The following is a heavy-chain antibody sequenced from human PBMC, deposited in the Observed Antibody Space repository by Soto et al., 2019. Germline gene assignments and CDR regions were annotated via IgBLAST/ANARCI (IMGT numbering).Heavy chain of an antibody. CDR3: ARGLAAAAGTRHFDY. D-gene: IGHD6-13*01. V-gene: IGHV1-69*13. CDR1: GGTFSSYA. J-gene: IGHJ4*02. CDR2: IIPIFGTA. Sequence: ASVKVSCKASGGTFSSYAISWVRQAPGQGLEWMGGIIPIFGTANYAQKFQGRVTITADESTSTAYMELSSLRSEDTAVYYCARGLAAAAGTRHFDYWGQGTLVTVSS.